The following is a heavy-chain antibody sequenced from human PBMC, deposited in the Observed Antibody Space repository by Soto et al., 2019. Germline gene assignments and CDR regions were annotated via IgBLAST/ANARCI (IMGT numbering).Heavy chain of an antibody. D-gene: IGHD2-15*01. CDR1: GGSFRREA. J-gene: IGHJ3*01. CDR2: ILPFFGTS. Sequence: QVQLVQSGAEVKKPGSSVKVSCKASGGSFRREAINWVRQAPGQGPEWMGNILPFFGTSDYAQKFQGRVTGTAEMSTNTVYMELGSLRGEDTAVYYCARGHEIGGNSDAFDVWGQGTMVIVSS. CDR3: ARGHEIGGNSDAFDV. V-gene: IGHV1-69*14.